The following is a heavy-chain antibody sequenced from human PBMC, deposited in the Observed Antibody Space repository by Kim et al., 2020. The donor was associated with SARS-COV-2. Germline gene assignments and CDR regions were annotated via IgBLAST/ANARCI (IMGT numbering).Heavy chain of an antibody. D-gene: IGHD5-18*01. Sequence: SGPTLVKPTQTLTLTCTFSGFSLSTSGMSVSWIRQPPGKALEWLARIDWDDDKYYSTSLKTRLTISKDTSKNQVVLTMTNMDPVDTATYYCARISHGYRSSYFASWGQGTLVTVSS. J-gene: IGHJ4*02. V-gene: IGHV2-70*11. CDR1: GFSLSTSGMS. CDR2: IDWDDDK. CDR3: ARISHGYRSSYFAS.